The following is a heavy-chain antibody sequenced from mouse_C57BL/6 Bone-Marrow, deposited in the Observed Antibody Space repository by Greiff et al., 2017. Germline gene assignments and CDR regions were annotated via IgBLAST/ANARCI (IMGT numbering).Heavy chain of an antibody. J-gene: IGHJ3*01. CDR2: IDPSDSYT. CDR1: GYTFTSYW. D-gene: IGHD2-4*01. CDR3: ARCDYDWFAY. V-gene: IGHV1-59*01. Sequence: QVQLKQPGAELVRPGTSVKLSCKASGYTFTSYWMHWVKQRPGQGLEWIVVIDPSDSYTNYNQKFKGKATLTVDTSSSTAYMQLSSLTSEDSAVYYCARCDYDWFAYWGQGTLVTVSA.